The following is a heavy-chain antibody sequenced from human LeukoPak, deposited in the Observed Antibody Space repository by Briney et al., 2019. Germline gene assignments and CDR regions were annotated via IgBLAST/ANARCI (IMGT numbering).Heavy chain of an antibody. V-gene: IGHV3-7*04. CDR1: GFSFTNFW. CDR3: ARGDAFSGDR. Sequence: PGGSRRLSWAVSGFSFTNFWMSWVRQAPGRGLEWVANIHPEGNEKYHVESVKGRFTISRDNTKKLLFLQMNGLRVEDTAVYYCARGDAFSGDRWGQGTLVTVSS. CDR2: IHPEGNEK. J-gene: IGHJ5*02.